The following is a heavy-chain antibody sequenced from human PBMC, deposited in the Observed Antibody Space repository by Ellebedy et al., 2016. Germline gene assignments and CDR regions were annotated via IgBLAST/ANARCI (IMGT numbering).Heavy chain of an antibody. V-gene: IGHV3-11*01. Sequence: GGSLRLSCAGFGFTFSDYYMSWIRQAPGKGLEWLSYISSSGSTIYYADSVKGRFTVSRDNGKNSVYLQMNSLRAEDTAVYYCGGEYCSGGGCYSRIDYWGQGTLVTVSS. CDR2: ISSSGSTI. CDR1: GFTFSDYY. D-gene: IGHD2-15*01. CDR3: GGEYCSGGGCYSRIDY. J-gene: IGHJ4*02.